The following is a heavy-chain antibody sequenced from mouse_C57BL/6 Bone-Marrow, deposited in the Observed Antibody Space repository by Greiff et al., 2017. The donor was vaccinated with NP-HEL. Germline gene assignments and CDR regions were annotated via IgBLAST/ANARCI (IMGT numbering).Heavy chain of an antibody. CDR3: TRDGYSGNYAMDY. CDR2: IRNKANNHAT. Sequence: DVMLVESGGGLVQPGGSMKLSCAASGFTFSDAWMDWVRQSPEKGLEWVAEIRNKANNHATYYAESVKGRFTISRDDSKRSVYLHMNSLRAEDTGIYYCTRDGYSGNYAMDYWGQGTSVTVSS. D-gene: IGHD2-3*01. CDR1: GFTFSDAW. V-gene: IGHV6-6*01. J-gene: IGHJ4*01.